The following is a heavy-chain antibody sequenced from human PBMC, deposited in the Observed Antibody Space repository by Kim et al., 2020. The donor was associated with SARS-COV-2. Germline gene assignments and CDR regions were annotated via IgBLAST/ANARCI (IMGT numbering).Heavy chain of an antibody. V-gene: IGHV3-73*01. CDR3: AKVADTLDI. CDR1: GFTFSDSA. J-gene: IGHJ3*02. Sequence: GGSLRLSCVTSGFTFSDSAMHWVRQAPGKGLEWVGRIRTKPKNYATAYAASVQGRFTISRDDLKNTSYLQLNRLRAEDTAVYYCAKVADTLDIWAQGTMVIVSS. CDR2: IRTKPKNYAT.